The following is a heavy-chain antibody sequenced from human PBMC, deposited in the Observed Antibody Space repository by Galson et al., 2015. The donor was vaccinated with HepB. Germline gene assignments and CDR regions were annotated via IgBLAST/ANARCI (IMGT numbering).Heavy chain of an antibody. Sequence: SVKVSCKASGYTFTNYYINWVRQAPGQGPEWMGVINPSLGTTTYAQKFQGRVTMTRDTSTSTVYMELSSLRSEDTAVYYCARVGVVVRGSIGLGGLDVWGQGTTVTVSS. V-gene: IGHV1-46*01. CDR2: INPSLGTT. J-gene: IGHJ6*02. CDR3: ARVGVVVRGSIGLGGLDV. CDR1: GYTFTNYY. D-gene: IGHD3-10*01.